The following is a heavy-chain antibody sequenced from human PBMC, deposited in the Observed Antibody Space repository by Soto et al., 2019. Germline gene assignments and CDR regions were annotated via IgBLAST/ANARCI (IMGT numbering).Heavy chain of an antibody. CDR2: IYYSGST. Sequence: QVQLQESGPGLVKPSQTLSLTCTVSGGSISSGGYYWSWIRQHPGKGLEWIGYIYYSGSTYYNPALKSRVTISVDTSKNQFPLKLSSVTAADTAVYYCARNDCSGGSCYLPPNWFDPWGQGTLVTVSS. D-gene: IGHD2-15*01. CDR3: ARNDCSGGSCYLPPNWFDP. CDR1: GGSISSGGYY. J-gene: IGHJ5*02. V-gene: IGHV4-31*03.